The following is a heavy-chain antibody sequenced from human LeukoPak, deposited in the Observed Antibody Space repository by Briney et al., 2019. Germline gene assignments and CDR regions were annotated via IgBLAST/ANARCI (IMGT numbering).Heavy chain of an antibody. D-gene: IGHD3-10*01. CDR1: GFTFSSYW. J-gene: IGHJ4*02. Sequence: PGGSLRLSCAASGFTFSSYWMRWVRQAPGKGLEWVANIKQDGSEKYYADSVKGRFTISRDNAKNSLYLQMNSLRAEDTAVYYCARVGGSGPIDYWGQGTLVTVSS. CDR2: IKQDGSEK. CDR3: ARVGGSGPIDY. V-gene: IGHV3-7*03.